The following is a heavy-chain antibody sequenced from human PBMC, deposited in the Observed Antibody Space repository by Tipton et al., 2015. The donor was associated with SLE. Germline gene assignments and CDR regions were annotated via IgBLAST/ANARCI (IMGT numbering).Heavy chain of an antibody. CDR1: GFSFSRSW. Sequence: SLRLSCVASGFSFSRSWMSWVRQAPGKGLEWVANIKQDGTEEYYVDSVKGRFTISRDNAKNSLFLQMNSLRAEDTAAYYCARGESSGYYVDYWGHGTLVTVSS. J-gene: IGHJ4*01. V-gene: IGHV3-7*01. CDR2: IKQDGTEE. CDR3: ARGESSGYYVDY. D-gene: IGHD3-22*01.